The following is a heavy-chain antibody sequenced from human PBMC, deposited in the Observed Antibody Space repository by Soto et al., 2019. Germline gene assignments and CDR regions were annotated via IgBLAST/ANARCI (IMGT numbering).Heavy chain of an antibody. D-gene: IGHD1-26*01. CDR2: IYYSGST. CDR3: ARSLYSGSYTNWFDP. V-gene: IGHV4-61*08. CDR1: GGSISSGGYY. J-gene: IGHJ5*02. Sequence: PSDTLSLTCTVSGGSISSGGYYRSWIRQHPGKGLEWIGYIYYSGSTNYNPSLKSRVTISVDTSKKQFSLKLSSVTAADTAVYYCARSLYSGSYTNWFDPWGQGTLVTVSS.